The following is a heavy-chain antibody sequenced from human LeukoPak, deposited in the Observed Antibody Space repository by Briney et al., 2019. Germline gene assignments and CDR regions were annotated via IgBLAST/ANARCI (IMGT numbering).Heavy chain of an antibody. CDR2: INHSGST. CDR3: ARGGSYFEAVDY. Sequence: KASETLSLTCTVSGGSISSSSYYWGWIRQPPGKGLEWIGEINHSGSTNYNPSLKSRVTISVDTSKNQFSLKLSSVTAADTAVYYCARGGSYFEAVDYWGQGTLVTVSS. V-gene: IGHV4-39*07. J-gene: IGHJ4*02. CDR1: GGSISSSSYY. D-gene: IGHD1-26*01.